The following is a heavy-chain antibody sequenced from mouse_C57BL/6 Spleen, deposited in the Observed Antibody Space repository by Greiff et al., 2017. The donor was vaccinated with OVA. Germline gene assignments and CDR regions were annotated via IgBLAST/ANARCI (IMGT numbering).Heavy chain of an antibody. CDR1: GYTFTSYW. CDR2: IDPSDSYT. CDR3: ARFSYYYGGSFAY. V-gene: IGHV1-50*01. D-gene: IGHD1-1*01. J-gene: IGHJ3*01. Sequence: QVQLQQPGAELVKPGASVKLSCKASGYTFTSYWMQWVKQRPGQGLEWIGEIDPSDSYTNYNQKFKGKATLTVDTSSSTAYMQLSSLTSEDSAVYYCARFSYYYGGSFAYWGQGTLVTVSA.